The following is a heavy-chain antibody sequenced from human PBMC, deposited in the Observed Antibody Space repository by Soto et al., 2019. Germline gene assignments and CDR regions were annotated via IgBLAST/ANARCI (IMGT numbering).Heavy chain of an antibody. V-gene: IGHV4-34*01. Sequence: QVHLQPWGAGLLKPSETLSLTCGVYGGSFCTSYWAWIRQSPEKGLEWIGEINHNGDSNYNPSLKIRVTISLDMSEDQFSLKLTPVAAADTAVYYCARVTRFPDAFDIWGHGTPVIVSS. CDR3: ARVTRFPDAFDI. CDR1: GGSFCTSY. J-gene: IGHJ3*02. CDR2: INHNGDS.